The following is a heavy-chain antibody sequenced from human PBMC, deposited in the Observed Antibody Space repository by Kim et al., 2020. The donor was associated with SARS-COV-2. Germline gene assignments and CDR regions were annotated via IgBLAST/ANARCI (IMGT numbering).Heavy chain of an antibody. V-gene: IGHV3-33*01. CDR2: SNK. D-gene: IGHD6-19*01. J-gene: IGHJ4*02. Sequence: SNKYYADSVKGRFTISRDNSKHTLYLQMNSLRAEDTAVYYCARDWQWPDYWGQGTLVTVSS. CDR3: ARDWQWPDY.